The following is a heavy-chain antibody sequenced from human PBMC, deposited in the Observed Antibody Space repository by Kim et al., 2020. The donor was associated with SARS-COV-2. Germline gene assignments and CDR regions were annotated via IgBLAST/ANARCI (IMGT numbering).Heavy chain of an antibody. V-gene: IGHV3-33*01. CDR2: IWYDGSNK. Sequence: GGSLRLSCAASGFTFSSYGMHWVRQAPGKGLEWVAVIWYDGSNKYYADSVKGRFTISRDNSKNTLYLQMNSLRAEDTAVYYCARDALSSSWPYYYGMDVWGQGTTVTVSS. J-gene: IGHJ6*02. CDR3: ARDALSSSWPYYYGMDV. CDR1: GFTFSSYG. D-gene: IGHD6-13*01.